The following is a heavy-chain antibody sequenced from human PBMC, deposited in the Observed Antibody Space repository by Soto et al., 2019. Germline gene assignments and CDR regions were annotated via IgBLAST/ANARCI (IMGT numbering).Heavy chain of an antibody. Sequence: GGSLRLSCSASGFTFSSYAMHWVRQAPGKGLEYVSAISSNGGSTYYADSVKGRFTISRDNSKNTLYLQMSSLRAEDTAVYYCVSSGMDIVATAPFDYWGQGTLVTVSS. V-gene: IGHV3-64D*08. CDR3: VSSGMDIVATAPFDY. CDR1: GFTFSSYA. CDR2: ISSNGGST. D-gene: IGHD5-12*01. J-gene: IGHJ4*02.